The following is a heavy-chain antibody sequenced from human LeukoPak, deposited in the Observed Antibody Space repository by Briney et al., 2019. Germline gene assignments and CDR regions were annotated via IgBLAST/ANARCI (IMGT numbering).Heavy chain of an antibody. CDR2: IKQDGSEK. V-gene: IGHV3-7*01. CDR3: ARERSPGYSSSWYNY. CDR1: GFTSSSYW. D-gene: IGHD6-13*01. Sequence: GGSLRLSGAASGFTSSSYWMSWVRQAPGKGLEWVASIKQDGSEKYYVDSVKGRFTISRDNAKNSVYLQMNSLRAEDTAVYYCARERSPGYSSSWYNYWGQGTQVTVSS. J-gene: IGHJ4*02.